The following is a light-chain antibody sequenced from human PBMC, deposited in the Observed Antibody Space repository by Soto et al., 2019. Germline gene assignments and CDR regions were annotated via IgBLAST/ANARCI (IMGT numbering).Light chain of an antibody. CDR2: DTS. CDR1: QDISNY. CDR3: QQYDNLPIT. J-gene: IGKJ5*01. V-gene: IGKV1-33*01. Sequence: DTQMTQSPSSLSGSLVERVTITCHASQDISNYLDWYQQKPGEAPELLIYDTSILKTGVPSRFSGSGSGTDFTFTISSLQPEDIATYYCQQYDNLPITFGQGTRLEI.